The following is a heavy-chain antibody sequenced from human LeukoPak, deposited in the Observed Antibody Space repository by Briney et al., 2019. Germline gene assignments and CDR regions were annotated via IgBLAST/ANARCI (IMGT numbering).Heavy chain of an antibody. CDR1: GGSISSYY. Sequence: SETLSLTCTVSGGSISSYYWSWIRQPPGKGLEWIGYIYYSGSTNYNPSLKSRVTISVDTSKNQFSLKLSSVTAADTAVYYCARNNYSSGWYGGFRWFDPWGQGTLVTVSS. V-gene: IGHV4-59*01. D-gene: IGHD6-19*01. CDR3: ARNNYSSGWYGGFRWFDP. CDR2: IYYSGST. J-gene: IGHJ5*02.